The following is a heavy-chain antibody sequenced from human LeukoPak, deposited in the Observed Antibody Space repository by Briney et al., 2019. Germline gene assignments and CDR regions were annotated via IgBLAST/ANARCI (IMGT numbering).Heavy chain of an antibody. CDR1: GFTFSNFW. Sequence: LPGGSLRLSCAASGFTFSNFWMNWVRQAPGKGLEWVANIKQDGSEKYYVDSVKGRFTISRDNAKNSLYLQMNSLRADDTAVYFCARGPRNSSSYQYFQHWGQGTLVTVSS. CDR2: IKQDGSEK. D-gene: IGHD6-13*01. CDR3: ARGPRNSSSYQYFQH. J-gene: IGHJ1*01. V-gene: IGHV3-7*01.